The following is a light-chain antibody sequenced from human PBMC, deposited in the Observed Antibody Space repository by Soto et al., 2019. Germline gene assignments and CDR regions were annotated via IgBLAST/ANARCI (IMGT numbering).Light chain of an antibody. CDR1: QSISSY. CDR2: AAS. V-gene: IGKV1-39*01. J-gene: IGKJ1*01. Sequence: DIQMTQSPSSLSASVGDRVTITCRASQSISSYLNWYQQKPGKAPKLLIYAASSFQSGVSSRFSGSGSGTDFTLTISSLQPEDFATYYCQQSYSTRVTFGQGTKVDIK. CDR3: QQSYSTRVT.